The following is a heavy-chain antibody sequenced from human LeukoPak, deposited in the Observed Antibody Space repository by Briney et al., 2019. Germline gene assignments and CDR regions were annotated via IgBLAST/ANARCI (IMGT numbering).Heavy chain of an antibody. CDR3: ARDHDNGDSDAFDI. Sequence: PSETLSLTCTVSGGSIRSYYWSWIRQPPGKGLEWIGYIYYNGNTNYNPSLKSRVSISVDTSKNQFSLKLSSVTAADTAVYYCARDHDNGDSDAFDIWGQGTMVTVSS. CDR1: GGSIRSYY. D-gene: IGHD4-17*01. V-gene: IGHV4-59*01. CDR2: IYYNGNT. J-gene: IGHJ3*02.